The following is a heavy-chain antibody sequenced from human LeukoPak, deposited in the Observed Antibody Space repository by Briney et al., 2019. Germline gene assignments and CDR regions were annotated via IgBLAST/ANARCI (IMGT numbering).Heavy chain of an antibody. Sequence: GGSLRLSCAASGFTFSNHGMNWVRQAPGKGLEWVSGISPSGDITYCADSVKGRFTISRDNSKNTLYLEVIGLTAEDTAVYYCAKDDAWLRFGEWSQGTLVTVSS. CDR1: GFTFSNHG. D-gene: IGHD3-10*01. CDR2: ISPSGDIT. J-gene: IGHJ4*02. CDR3: AKDDAWLRFGE. V-gene: IGHV3-23*01.